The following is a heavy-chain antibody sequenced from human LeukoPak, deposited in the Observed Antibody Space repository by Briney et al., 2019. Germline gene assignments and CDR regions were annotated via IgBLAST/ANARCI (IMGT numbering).Heavy chain of an antibody. Sequence: SETLSLTCTVSGASISSRSNYWGWIRQPPGKGLEWIGSISYSGRTYYNPSLKSRVSISVDTSKSQFSLKLSSVTAADTAVYYCARQSGGATVTTIFDYWGQGTLVTVSS. J-gene: IGHJ4*02. V-gene: IGHV4-39*01. D-gene: IGHD4-17*01. CDR2: ISYSGRT. CDR3: ARQSGGATVTTIFDY. CDR1: GASISSRSNY.